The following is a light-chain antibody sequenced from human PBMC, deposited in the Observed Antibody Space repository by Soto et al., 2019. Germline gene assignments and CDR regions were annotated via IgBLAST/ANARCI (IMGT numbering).Light chain of an antibody. V-gene: IGLV1-40*01. CDR1: NSNIGAGSG. CDR2: DNT. CDR3: HSSDSSLTGLM. J-gene: IGLJ3*02. Sequence: QSVLTQPPSVSGAPGQRVTISCTGNNSNIGAGSGVNWYQQFPNRAPKLLIYDNTHRPSGVPDRFSGSTSATSASLAITGLQPPDEAAYYCHSSDSSLTGLMFGGGTKVTVL.